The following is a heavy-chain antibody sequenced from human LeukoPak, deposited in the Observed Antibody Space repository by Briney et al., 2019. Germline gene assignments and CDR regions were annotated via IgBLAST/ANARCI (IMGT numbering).Heavy chain of an antibody. CDR3: AKTAWELGYCSSTSCYHFDY. CDR2: ISYDGSNK. D-gene: IGHD2-2*01. J-gene: IGHJ4*02. CDR1: GFTFSTYG. Sequence: GGSLRLSCAASGFTFSTYGMYWVRQAPGKGLEGVAVISYDGSNKYYADSVKGRFTISRDNSKNTLYLQMNSLRAEDTAVYYCAKTAWELGYCSSTSCYHFDYWGQGTLATVSS. V-gene: IGHV3-30*18.